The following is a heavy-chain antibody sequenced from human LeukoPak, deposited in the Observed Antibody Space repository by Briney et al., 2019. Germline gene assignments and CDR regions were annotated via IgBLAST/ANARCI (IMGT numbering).Heavy chain of an antibody. V-gene: IGHV3-48*01. J-gene: IGHJ4*02. CDR3: ATAPTDYYDDKGFVY. CDR2: ISSSSSIM. D-gene: IGHD3-22*01. CDR1: GFTFSDYS. Sequence: GGSLRLSCATSGFTFSDYSMNWVRQAPGKGLEWVSYISSSSSIMFYADSVKGRFTISRDNAKNSLYLQMNSLRAEDTAVYYCATAPTDYYDDKGFVYWGQGTLVTVSS.